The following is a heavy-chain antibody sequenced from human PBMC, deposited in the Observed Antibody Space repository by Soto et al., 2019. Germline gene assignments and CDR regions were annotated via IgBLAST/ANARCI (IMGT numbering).Heavy chain of an antibody. CDR2: IYHSGST. J-gene: IGHJ3*02. Sequence: TSETLSLTCAVSSGSISSSNWWSWVRQPPGKGLEWIGEIYHSGSTNYNPSLKSRVTISVDKSKNQFSLKLSSVTAADTAVYYCARGPWRLPGDAFDIWGQGTMVTVSS. V-gene: IGHV4-4*02. CDR1: SGSISSSNW. CDR3: ARGPWRLPGDAFDI.